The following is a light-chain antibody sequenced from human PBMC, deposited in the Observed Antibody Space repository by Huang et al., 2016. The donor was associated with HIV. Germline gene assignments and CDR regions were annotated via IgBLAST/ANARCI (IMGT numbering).Light chain of an antibody. V-gene: IGKV1-33*01. J-gene: IGKJ3*01. Sequence: DIQMTQSPSSVSASVGDRVTITCQASKDIGNYLNWYQQNQGKAPKLLIYDVSNLEAGVPSRFSGSGSGTDFTLTISSVQSEDFATYYCQQNDNAPFTFGPGTTVDIK. CDR2: DVS. CDR3: QQNDNAPFT. CDR1: KDIGNY.